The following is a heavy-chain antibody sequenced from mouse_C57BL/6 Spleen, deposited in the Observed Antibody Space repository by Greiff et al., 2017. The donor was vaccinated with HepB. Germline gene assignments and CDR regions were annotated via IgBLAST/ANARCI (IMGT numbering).Heavy chain of an antibody. D-gene: IGHD1-1*01. CDR3: ARYYYGSSDAFDY. CDR2: IDPSDSYT. J-gene: IGHJ2*01. V-gene: IGHV1-50*01. CDR1: GYTFTSYW. Sequence: VQLQQSGAELVKPGASVKLSCKASGYTFTSYWMQWVKQRPGQGLEWIGEIDPSDSYTNYNQKFKGKATLTVDTSSSTAYLQLSSLTSEDSAVYYCARYYYGSSDAFDYWGQGTTLTVSS.